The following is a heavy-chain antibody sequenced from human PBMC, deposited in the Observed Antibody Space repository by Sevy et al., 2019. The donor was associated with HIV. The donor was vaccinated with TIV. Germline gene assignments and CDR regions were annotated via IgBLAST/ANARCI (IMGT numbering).Heavy chain of an antibody. Sequence: GEALKISCAASGFTFSSYSMNWVRQAPGKGLEWGSYISSSSSTIYYADSVKGRFTISRDNAKNSLYLQMNSMRDEDTAVYYCASDHRGYSYGYSDYWGQGTLVTVSS. D-gene: IGHD5-18*01. CDR3: ASDHRGYSYGYSDY. J-gene: IGHJ4*02. V-gene: IGHV3-48*02. CDR2: ISSSSSTI. CDR1: GFTFSSYS.